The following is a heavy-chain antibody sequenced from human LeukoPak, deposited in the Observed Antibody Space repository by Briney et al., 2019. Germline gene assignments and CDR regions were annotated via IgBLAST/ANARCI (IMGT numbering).Heavy chain of an antibody. J-gene: IGHJ6*03. CDR3: VKDRGYGSTGGFYYMDV. Sequence: GGSLRLSCAASGFTVINNYMTWVRQAPGKGLEWVSVISSGGTTHYADSVKGRFTISRDNSKNTLYLQMNSLRAEDTAVYHCVKDRGYGSTGGFYYMDVWGKGTTVTVSS. D-gene: IGHD2-2*01. CDR2: ISSGGTT. V-gene: IGHV3-53*05. CDR1: GFTVINNY.